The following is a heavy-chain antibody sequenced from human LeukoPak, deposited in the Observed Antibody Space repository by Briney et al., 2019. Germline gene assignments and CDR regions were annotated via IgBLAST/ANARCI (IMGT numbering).Heavy chain of an antibody. Sequence: GRSLRLSCAASGFTFSSYAMHWVRQAPGKGLEWVAVLSYDGSNKYYADSVKGRFTISRDNSKNTLYLQMNSLRAEDTAVYYCARDAGSSTSSGKYYYYYGMDVWGQGTTVTVSS. CDR2: LSYDGSNK. CDR1: GFTFSSYA. CDR3: ARDAGSSTSSGKYYYYYGMDV. D-gene: IGHD2-2*01. V-gene: IGHV3-30-3*01. J-gene: IGHJ6*02.